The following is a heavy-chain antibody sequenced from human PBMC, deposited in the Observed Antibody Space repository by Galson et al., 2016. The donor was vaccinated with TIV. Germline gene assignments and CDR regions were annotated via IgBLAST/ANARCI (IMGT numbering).Heavy chain of an antibody. J-gene: IGHJ6*02. CDR3: ARGAYGSYYYGMDV. Sequence: SVKVSCKASGYTFLSYDINWVRQAPGQGLEWMGWVNPHSGNTGYSQKFLGRVTMTRNMSISVAYMELSSLRSEDTAVYYCARGAYGSYYYGMDVWGQGTTVTVSS. V-gene: IGHV1-8*02. D-gene: IGHD4-17*01. CDR2: VNPHSGNT. CDR1: GYTFLSYD.